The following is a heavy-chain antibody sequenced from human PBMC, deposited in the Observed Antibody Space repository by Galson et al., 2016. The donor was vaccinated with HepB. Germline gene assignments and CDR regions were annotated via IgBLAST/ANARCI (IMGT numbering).Heavy chain of an antibody. CDR2: ISTSSSQT. CDR3: ARGHFELKH. CDR1: GLTFSDYY. D-gene: IGHD3-3*02. J-gene: IGHJ1*01. V-gene: IGHV3-11*06. Sequence: SLRLSCAASGLTFSDYYMSWIRQAPGKGLEWVSYISTSSSQTNYADSVKGRFTISRDNAKNSLYLQMDSLRTEDTADCARGHFELKHWGQGTLVTVSS.